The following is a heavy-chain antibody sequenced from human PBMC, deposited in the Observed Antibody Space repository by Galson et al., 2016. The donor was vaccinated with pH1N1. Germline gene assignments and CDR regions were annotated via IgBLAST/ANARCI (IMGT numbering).Heavy chain of an antibody. J-gene: IGHJ5*02. CDR3: AKHTGNTLRDNYFDQ. V-gene: IGHV1-69*01. D-gene: IGHD4-23*01. CDR2: IIAIFGRT. Sequence: SVKVSCKASGGIFSSHAISWVRQAPGQGLEWMGGIIAIFGRTYYAQTFKGSFTITADEPTNTVYMELSSLRSEDTAVYYCAKHTGNTLRDNYFDQWGQGTLVTVSS. CDR1: GGIFSSHA.